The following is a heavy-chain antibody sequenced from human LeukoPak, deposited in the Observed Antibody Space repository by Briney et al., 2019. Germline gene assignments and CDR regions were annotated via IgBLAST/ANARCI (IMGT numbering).Heavy chain of an antibody. CDR3: ARVALIDIVVVPAALDNWFDP. Sequence: ASVKVSCKASGYTFTSYGISCVRQAPGQGLEWMGWISAYNGNTKYAQKLQGRVTITTDTSTSTAYMELRSLRSDDTAVYYWARVALIDIVVVPAALDNWFDPWGQGTLVTVSS. CDR2: ISAYNGNT. CDR1: GYTFTSYG. J-gene: IGHJ5*02. V-gene: IGHV1-18*04. D-gene: IGHD2-2*01.